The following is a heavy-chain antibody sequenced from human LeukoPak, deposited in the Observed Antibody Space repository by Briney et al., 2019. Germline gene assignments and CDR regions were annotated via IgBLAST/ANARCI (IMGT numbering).Heavy chain of an antibody. CDR2: INTDGSST. V-gene: IGHV3-74*01. Sequence: PGGSLRLSCAASGFTFSSYWMHWVRHAPGKGLVWVSRINTDGSSTSYADSVKGRFTISRDNAKNTMYLQMNSLRAEDTAVYYCARALRRDTAMVIGYWGQGTLVTVSS. D-gene: IGHD5-18*01. CDR3: ARALRRDTAMVIGY. J-gene: IGHJ4*02. CDR1: GFTFSSYW.